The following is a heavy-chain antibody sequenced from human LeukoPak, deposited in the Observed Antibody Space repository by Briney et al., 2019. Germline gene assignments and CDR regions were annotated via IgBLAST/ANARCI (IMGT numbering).Heavy chain of an antibody. J-gene: IGHJ6*02. CDR3: VKDRDFWSGLDV. CDR1: KFIFSNYW. V-gene: IGHV3-9*01. Sequence: GGSLRLSYAAPKFIFSNYWMSWVRQAPGKGLEWVSGISWQSRTRKYADSVRGRFTISRDNAKNSLYLQMNSLKLEDTALYYCVKDRDFWSGLDVWGQGTMVTVS. CDR2: ISWQSRTR. D-gene: IGHD3-3*01.